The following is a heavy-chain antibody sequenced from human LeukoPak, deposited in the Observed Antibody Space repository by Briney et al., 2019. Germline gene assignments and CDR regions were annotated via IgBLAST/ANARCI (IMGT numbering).Heavy chain of an antibody. V-gene: IGHV3-30*02. CDR1: GFNFRGYG. Sequence: GGSLRLSCAASGFNFRGYGMHWVRQAPGKGLEWVTFIHYDGRNQYYADSVKGRFTISRDNSKNTLYLQMNSLRPEDTAVYYCAKAAYDSSGSWYYFDYWGQGTLVTVSS. J-gene: IGHJ4*02. D-gene: IGHD3-22*01. CDR3: AKAAYDSSGSWYYFDY. CDR2: IHYDGRNQ.